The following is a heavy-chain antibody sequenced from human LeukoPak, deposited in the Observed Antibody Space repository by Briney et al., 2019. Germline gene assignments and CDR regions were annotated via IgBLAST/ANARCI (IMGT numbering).Heavy chain of an antibody. V-gene: IGHV3-23*01. CDR1: GFTFSSYA. Sequence: PGGSLRLSCAASGFTFSSYAMSWVRQAPGKGLEWVSAISGSGGSTYYADSVKGRFTISRDNAKNSLYLQMNSLRAEDTAVYYCARTPDLYDSSGYGAFDIWGQGTMVTVSS. CDR3: ARTPDLYDSSGYGAFDI. J-gene: IGHJ3*02. D-gene: IGHD3-22*01. CDR2: ISGSGGST.